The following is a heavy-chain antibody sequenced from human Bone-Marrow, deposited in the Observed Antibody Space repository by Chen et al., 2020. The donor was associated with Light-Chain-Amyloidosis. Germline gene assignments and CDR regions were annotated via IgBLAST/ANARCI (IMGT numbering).Heavy chain of an antibody. Sequence: EQSGPEVKKTGESLKISCKSSGYTFPNYWIGWVRQMPGKGLEWMGVIYPDDSDARYSPSFEGQVTISADKSITTAYLQWRSLKASDTAMYYCARRRDGYNFDYWGQGTLVTVSS. CDR3: ARRRDGYNFDY. J-gene: IGHJ4*02. CDR2: IYPDDSDA. CDR1: GYTFPNYW. D-gene: IGHD5-12*01. V-gene: IGHV5-51*01.